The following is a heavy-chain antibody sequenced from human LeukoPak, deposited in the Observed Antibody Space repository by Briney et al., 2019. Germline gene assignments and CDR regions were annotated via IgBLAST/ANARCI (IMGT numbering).Heavy chain of an antibody. CDR3: ARHSSLRSPTTP. V-gene: IGHV4-39*01. D-gene: IGHD1-7*01. CDR2: IYYSGST. CDR1: GGSISSSSYY. Sequence: SETLSLTCTVSGGSISSSSYYWGWIRQSPGKGLEWIGSIYYSGSTYYSPSLKSRVTISVDTSKNQFSLKLSSVTAADTAVYYCARHSSLRSPTTPWGQGTLVSVSS. J-gene: IGHJ5*02.